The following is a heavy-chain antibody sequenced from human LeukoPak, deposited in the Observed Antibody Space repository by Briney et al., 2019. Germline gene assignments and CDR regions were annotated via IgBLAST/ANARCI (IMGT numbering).Heavy chain of an antibody. V-gene: IGHV3-9*01. CDR2: ISWNSGSI. J-gene: IGHJ4*02. CDR1: GFTFDDYA. CDR3: ARVEGCYDSSGYYFDY. D-gene: IGHD3-22*01. Sequence: GRSLRLSCAASGFTFDDYAMHWVRQAPGKGLEWVSGISWNSGSIGYADSVKGRLTISRDNAKNSLYLQMNSLRAEDTAVYYCARVEGCYDSSGYYFDYWGQGTLVTVSS.